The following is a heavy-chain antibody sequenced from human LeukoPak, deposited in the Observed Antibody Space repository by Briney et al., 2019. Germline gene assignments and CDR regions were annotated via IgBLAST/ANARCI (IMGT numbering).Heavy chain of an antibody. J-gene: IGHJ3*02. D-gene: IGHD2-21*01. CDR1: GFTFDDYA. Sequence: GGSLRLSCAAPGFTFDDYAMSWVRQAPGKGLEWVSGINWNGSSTGYADSVKGRFTISRDNAKNSLYLQMNSLRAEDTALYYCARSIPPDAFDIWGQGTMVTVSS. V-gene: IGHV3-20*04. CDR2: INWNGSST. CDR3: ARSIPPDAFDI.